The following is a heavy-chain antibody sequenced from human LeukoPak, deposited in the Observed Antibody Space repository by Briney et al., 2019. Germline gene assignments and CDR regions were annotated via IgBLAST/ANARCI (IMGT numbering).Heavy chain of an antibody. CDR3: ARDRGGSYNYDAFDI. Sequence: SVKVSCKASGGTFSSYAISWVRQAPGQGLEWMGGIIPIFGTANYAQKFQGRVTITADESTSTAYMELSSLRSEDTAVYYCARDRGGSYNYDAFDIWGQGTMVTVSS. D-gene: IGHD1-26*01. CDR2: IIPIFGTA. V-gene: IGHV1-69*13. CDR1: GGTFSSYA. J-gene: IGHJ3*02.